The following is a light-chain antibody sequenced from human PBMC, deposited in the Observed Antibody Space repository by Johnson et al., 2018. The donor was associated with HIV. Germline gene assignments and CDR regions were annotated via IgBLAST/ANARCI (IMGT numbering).Light chain of an antibody. V-gene: IGLV1-51*02. Sequence: QSVLTQPPSVSAAPGQKVTIYCSGSSSNVGNNYVSWYQQLPVTAPKLLIYENNKRPSGVPDRFSGSKSGTSASLAISGLQAEDEADYYCAAWDDSLNGPYVFGTGTKVTVL. CDR2: ENN. J-gene: IGLJ1*01. CDR3: AAWDDSLNGPYV. CDR1: SSNVGNNY.